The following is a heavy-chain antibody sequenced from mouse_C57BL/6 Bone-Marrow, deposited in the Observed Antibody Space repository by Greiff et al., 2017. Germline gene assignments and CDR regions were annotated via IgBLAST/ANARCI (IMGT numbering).Heavy chain of an antibody. J-gene: IGHJ4*01. Sequence: EVKLMESGGGLVQPKGSLKLSCAASGFSFNTYAMNWVRQAPGKGLEWVARIRSKSNNYATYYADSVKDRFTISRDDSESMLYLQMNNLKTEDTAMYYCVRQTVGYAMDYWGQGTSVTVSS. CDR3: VRQTVGYAMDY. D-gene: IGHD1-1*01. CDR2: IRSKSNNYAT. CDR1: GFSFNTYA. V-gene: IGHV10-1*01.